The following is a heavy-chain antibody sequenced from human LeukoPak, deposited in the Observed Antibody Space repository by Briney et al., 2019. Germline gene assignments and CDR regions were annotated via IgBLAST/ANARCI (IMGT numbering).Heavy chain of an antibody. J-gene: IGHJ4*02. CDR3: TRKGTVTTPFDY. D-gene: IGHD4-11*01. Sequence: SQILSLTCAISGDSVSSNSAAWNWIRQSPSRGLEWLGRTYYRSKWLTDYAVSVKSRITINADTSKNQFSLQLNSVTPEDTAVYYCTRKGTVTTPFDYWGQGILVTVSS. CDR2: TYYRSKWLT. CDR1: GDSVSSNSAA. V-gene: IGHV6-1*01.